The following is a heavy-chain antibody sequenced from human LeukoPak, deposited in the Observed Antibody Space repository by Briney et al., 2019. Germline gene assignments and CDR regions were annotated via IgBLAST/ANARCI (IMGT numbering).Heavy chain of an antibody. J-gene: IGHJ4*02. D-gene: IGHD4-17*01. CDR2: IYYSGST. CDR1: GGSISSHY. V-gene: IGHV4-59*08. Sequence: SETLSLTCTVSGGSISSHYWSWIRQPPGRGLEWLGDIYYSGSTNYNPSLKSRVTISVDTSENQFSLKLSSVTAADTAVYYCARFGDRVSFDYWGQGTLVTVSS. CDR3: ARFGDRVSFDY.